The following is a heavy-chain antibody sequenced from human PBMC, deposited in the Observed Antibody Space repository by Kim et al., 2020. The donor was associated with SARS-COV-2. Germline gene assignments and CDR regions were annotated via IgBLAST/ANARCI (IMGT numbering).Heavy chain of an antibody. J-gene: IGHJ5*02. V-gene: IGHV4-34*01. CDR1: GGSFSGYY. Sequence: SETLSLTCAVYGGSFSGYYWSWVRQPPGKGLEWIGEINHSGSTNYNPSLRSRVPISVDTSKNQFSLKLISVTAADTAVYYCAGSLGIEAACKKGNWFDPWGQGTLVTVSS. D-gene: IGHD6-13*01. CDR2: INHSGST. CDR3: AGSLGIEAACKKGNWFDP.